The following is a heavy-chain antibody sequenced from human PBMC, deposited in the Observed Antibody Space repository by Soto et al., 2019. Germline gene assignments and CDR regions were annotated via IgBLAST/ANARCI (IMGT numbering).Heavy chain of an antibody. CDR3: AADELFGDYAYYHYGMDV. Sequence: SVKVSCKASGFTFTSSAVQWVRQARGQRLEWIGWIVVGSGNTNYAQKFQERVTITRDMSTSTAYMELSSLRSEDTAVYYCAADELFGDYAYYHYGMDVWGQGTKVPVSS. CDR1: GFTFTSSA. V-gene: IGHV1-58*01. CDR2: IVVGSGNT. J-gene: IGHJ6*02. D-gene: IGHD4-17*01.